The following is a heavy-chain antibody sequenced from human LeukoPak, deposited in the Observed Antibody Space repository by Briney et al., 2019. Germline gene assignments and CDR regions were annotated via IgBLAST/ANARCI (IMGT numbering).Heavy chain of an antibody. CDR1: GYNFTTYA. CDR2: IIAGTGIT. J-gene: IGHJ4*02. D-gene: IGHD3-10*01. V-gene: IGHV1-3*01. CDR3: ARTSGSGSFYTN. Sequence: ASVKVSCKASGYNFTTYAIHRVRQAPGQRLEWMGWIIAGTGITQYSQNFQGRVTFTRDTSANAAYMEVSSLRSEDTALYFCARTSGSGSFYTNWGQGTLVTVSS.